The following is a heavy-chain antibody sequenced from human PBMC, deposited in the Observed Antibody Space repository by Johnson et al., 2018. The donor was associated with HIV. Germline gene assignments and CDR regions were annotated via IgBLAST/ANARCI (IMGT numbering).Heavy chain of an antibody. Sequence: QVQLVESGGGVVQPGRSLRLSCAASGFTFRSYAMHWVRQAPGKGLEWVAVISYDGSNKYYADSVKGRFTISRDNSKNTLYLQMNSLRAEDTAVYYCARGGSIAARREAFDIWGQGTMVTVSS. CDR3: ARGGSIAARREAFDI. J-gene: IGHJ3*02. D-gene: IGHD6-6*01. CDR1: GFTFRSYA. V-gene: IGHV3-30*04. CDR2: ISYDGSNK.